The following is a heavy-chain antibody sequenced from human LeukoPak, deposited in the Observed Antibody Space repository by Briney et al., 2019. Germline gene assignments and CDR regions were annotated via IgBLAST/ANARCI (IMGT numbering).Heavy chain of an antibody. CDR3: ARDQRPVALDY. J-gene: IGHJ4*02. Sequence: GGSLRLSCAASGFTSSSYAMHWVRQAPGKGLEWVAVISYDGSNKYYADSVKGRFTISRDNSKNTLYLQMNSLRAEDTAVYYCARDQRPVALDYWGQGAVVAVSS. D-gene: IGHD6-19*01. V-gene: IGHV3-30*04. CDR2: ISYDGSNK. CDR1: GFTSSSYA.